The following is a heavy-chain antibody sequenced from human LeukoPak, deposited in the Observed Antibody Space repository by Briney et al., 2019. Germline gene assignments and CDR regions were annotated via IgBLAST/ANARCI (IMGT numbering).Heavy chain of an antibody. Sequence: ASVKVSCKPSGYTFTIYDINRVREATGQGLEWMGWMNPNSGNTGYAQKFQGRVTMTRNTSISTAYIELSSLRSEDTAVYYCATFMVRGVIKDYWGQGTLVTVSS. V-gene: IGHV1-8*01. J-gene: IGHJ4*02. D-gene: IGHD3-10*01. CDR1: GYTFTIYD. CDR3: ATFMVRGVIKDY. CDR2: MNPNSGNT.